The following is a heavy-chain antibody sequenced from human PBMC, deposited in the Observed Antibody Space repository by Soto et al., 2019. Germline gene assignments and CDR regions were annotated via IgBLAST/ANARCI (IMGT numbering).Heavy chain of an antibody. CDR3: ARIGVAAAIGTFGMDV. CDR2: ISSSSIYI. V-gene: IGHV3-21*01. CDR1: GFSFSSYS. D-gene: IGHD2-2*01. Sequence: EVQLVESGGGLVKPGGSLRLSCAASGFSFSSYSMNWVRQAPGKGLEWVSAISSSSIYIYYGDSVKGRFTISRDNAKNSLYLQMNSLGAEDTAVYYCARIGVAAAIGTFGMDVWGQGTTVTVSS. J-gene: IGHJ6*02.